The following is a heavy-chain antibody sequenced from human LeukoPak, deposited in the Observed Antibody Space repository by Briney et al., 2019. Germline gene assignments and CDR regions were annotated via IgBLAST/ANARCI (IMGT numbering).Heavy chain of an antibody. J-gene: IGHJ3*02. CDR1: GGTFSSYA. D-gene: IGHD1-26*01. CDR2: IIPIFGTA. Sequence: ASVKVSCKASGGTFSSYAISWVRQAPGQGLEWMGGIIPIFGTANYAQKFQGRVTITTDESTSTAYMELSSLRSDDTAVYYCARDRVVGATNAFDIWGQGAMVTVSS. V-gene: IGHV1-69*05. CDR3: ARDRVVGATNAFDI.